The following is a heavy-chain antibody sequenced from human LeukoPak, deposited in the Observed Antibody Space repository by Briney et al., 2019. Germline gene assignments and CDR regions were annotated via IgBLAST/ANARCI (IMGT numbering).Heavy chain of an antibody. D-gene: IGHD3-10*01. V-gene: IGHV3-23*01. CDR2: ISGSGGST. Sequence: GGSLRLSCAASGFTFSSYGMSWVRQAPGKGLEWVSAISGSGGSTYYADSVKGRFTISRDNSKNTLYLQMNSLRAEDTAVYYCAKGASPLLWFGELFYWGQGTLVTVSS. CDR3: AKGASPLLWFGELFY. CDR1: GFTFSSYG. J-gene: IGHJ4*02.